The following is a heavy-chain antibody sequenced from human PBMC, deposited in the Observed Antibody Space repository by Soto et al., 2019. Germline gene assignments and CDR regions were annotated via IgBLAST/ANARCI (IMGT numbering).Heavy chain of an antibody. CDR3: ARVSGYYFQH. Sequence: GASVKVSCKASGYSFTSYAMHWVRQAPGQRLEWKGWINAGNGNTKYSQKFQGRVTITRDTSANTAYMELSSLRSEDTAVYYCARVSGYYFQHWGQGTLVTVSS. V-gene: IGHV1-3*01. CDR2: INAGNGNT. CDR1: GYSFTSYA. J-gene: IGHJ1*01. D-gene: IGHD3-22*01.